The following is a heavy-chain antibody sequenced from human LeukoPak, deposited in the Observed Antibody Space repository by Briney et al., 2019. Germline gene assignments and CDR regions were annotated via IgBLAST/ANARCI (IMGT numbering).Heavy chain of an antibody. V-gene: IGHV1-69*13. Sequence: SVKVSCKASGYTFTSYGISWVRQAPGQGLEWMGWIIPIFGTANYAQKFQGRVTITADESTSTAYMELSSLRSEDTAVYYCASPDNRAAVRGGYFDYWGQGTLVTVSS. CDR1: GYTFTSYG. CDR2: IIPIFGTA. J-gene: IGHJ4*02. CDR3: ASPDNRAAVRGGYFDY. D-gene: IGHD3-10*01.